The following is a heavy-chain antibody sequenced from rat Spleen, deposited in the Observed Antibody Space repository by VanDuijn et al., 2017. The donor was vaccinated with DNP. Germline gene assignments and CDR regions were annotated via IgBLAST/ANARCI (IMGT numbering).Heavy chain of an antibody. V-gene: IGHV3-1*01. CDR1: GYSITSNY. CDR3: TRAGGLLRIVTSYFDY. Sequence: EVQLQESGPGLVKPSQSLSLTCSVTGYSITSNYWGWIRKFPGNKMEYIGHISYSGSTNYNPSLKSRISITRDTSKNQFFLQLSSVTTEDTAIYFCTRAGGLLRIVTSYFDYWGQGVMVTVSS. CDR2: ISYSGST. J-gene: IGHJ2*01. D-gene: IGHD1-6*01.